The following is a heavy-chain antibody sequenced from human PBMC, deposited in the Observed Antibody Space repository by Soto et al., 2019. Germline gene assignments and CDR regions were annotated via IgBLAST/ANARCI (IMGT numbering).Heavy chain of an antibody. D-gene: IGHD4-17*01. V-gene: IGHV4-59*01. J-gene: IGHJ4*02. CDR3: ARDYGDYLDY. CDR1: GGSLSPNY. Sequence: SETLSLTCTVSGGSLSPNYWTWIRQPPGKGLEWVGYIYFGGTTSYNPSLRSRVTISLETSNSQFSLKLSSVTAAYTAVYYCARDYGDYLDYWGQGTLVTFSS. CDR2: IYFGGTT.